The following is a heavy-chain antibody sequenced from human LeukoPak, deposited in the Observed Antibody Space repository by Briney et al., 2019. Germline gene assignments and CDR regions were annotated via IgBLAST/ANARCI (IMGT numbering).Heavy chain of an antibody. CDR1: GFTFSSYG. CDR2: ISSRGGDT. J-gene: IGHJ4*02. CDR3: AKRVAYNSGYYRDY. Sequence: PGGSLRLSCAASGFTFSSYGMSWVRQAPGKGLEWVSAISSRGGDTYYADSVKGRFTISRDNSKNTLYVQMNSLRAEDTAVYYCAKRVAYNSGYYRDYWGQGTLVTVSS. V-gene: IGHV3-23*01. D-gene: IGHD6-19*01.